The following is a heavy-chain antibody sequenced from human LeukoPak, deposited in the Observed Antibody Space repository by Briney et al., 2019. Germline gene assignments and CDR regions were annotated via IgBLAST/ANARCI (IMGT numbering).Heavy chain of an antibody. CDR3: ASRAGKPGNTPWCFDY. CDR1: GFTFSNYW. CDR2: IKQDGSER. Sequence: GGSLRLSCAASGFTFSNYWMTWVRQAPGKGPEWVANIKQDGSERNYVDSVKGQFTIARDNTKNSLYLQMTSLRGEDTAVYYCASRAGKPGNTPWCFDYWGQGALVTVSS. V-gene: IGHV3-7*01. D-gene: IGHD1-7*01. J-gene: IGHJ4*02.